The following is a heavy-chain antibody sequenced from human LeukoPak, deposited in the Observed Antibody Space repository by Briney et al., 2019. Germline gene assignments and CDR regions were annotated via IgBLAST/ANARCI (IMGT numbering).Heavy chain of an antibody. CDR1: GYTFTSYY. Sequence: GASVKVSCKASGYTFTSYYMHWVRQAPGQGLEWMGWVNPNSGYTGSVQKFQGRVTMTRDTYIDTAYMELSSLRSDDTAVYYCVRGNSHYGMDVWGQGTTVTVSS. V-gene: IGHV1-8*02. CDR2: VNPNSGYT. D-gene: IGHD4-23*01. J-gene: IGHJ6*02. CDR3: VRGNSHYGMDV.